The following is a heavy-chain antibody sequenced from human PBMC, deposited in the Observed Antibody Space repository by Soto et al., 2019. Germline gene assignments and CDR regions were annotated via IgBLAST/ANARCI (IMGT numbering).Heavy chain of an antibody. CDR2: IIPILGIA. J-gene: IGHJ4*02. Sequence: SVKVSCKASGGTFSSYTISWVRQAPGQGLEWMGRIIPILGIANYAQKFQGRVTITADKSTSTAYMELSSLRSEDTAVYYCARTGDPATLNFDYWGQGTLVTVSS. D-gene: IGHD2-21*02. CDR1: GGTFSSYT. CDR3: ARTGDPATLNFDY. V-gene: IGHV1-69*02.